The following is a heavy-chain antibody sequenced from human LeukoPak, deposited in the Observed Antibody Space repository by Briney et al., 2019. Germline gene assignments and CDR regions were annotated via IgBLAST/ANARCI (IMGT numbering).Heavy chain of an antibody. V-gene: IGHV4-39*01. CDR1: GGSISSSSYY. CDR3: ARAEGVFRRSGYYPRYSFDY. J-gene: IGHJ4*02. D-gene: IGHD3-3*01. CDR2: IYYSGST. Sequence: SETLSLTCTVSGGSISSSSYYWGWIRQPPGKGLEWIGSIYYSGSTYYNPSLRSRVTISVDTSKNQFSLKLSSVTAADTAVYYCARAEGVFRRSGYYPRYSFDYWGQGTLLTVSS.